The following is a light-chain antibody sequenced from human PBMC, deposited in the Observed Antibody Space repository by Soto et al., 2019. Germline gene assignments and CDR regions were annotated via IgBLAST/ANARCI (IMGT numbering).Light chain of an antibody. V-gene: IGKV3-20*01. J-gene: IGKJ1*01. CDR2: GAS. CDR3: QQYDKWPRT. CDR1: QSVSSSY. Sequence: EIVMTQSPGTLSLSPGERATLSCRASQSVSSSYLAWYQQKPGQAPRLLIYGASTRATGIPARFSGSGSGTDFTLTISRLEPEYFAVYYCQQYDKWPRTFGQGTKVDIK.